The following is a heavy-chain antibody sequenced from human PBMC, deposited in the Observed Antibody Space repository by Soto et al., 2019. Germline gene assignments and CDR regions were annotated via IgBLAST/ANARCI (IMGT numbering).Heavy chain of an antibody. Sequence: VQLVQSGAEVKKSGESLKISCKGFGFTFSNHWIAWVRHMPGRGLEWMGIIYGGDSDTRYSPSFQGQVTISVDKSISTVYLQWRSLKASDTAMYFCAGRFGYCSGASCVDVWGGGNTVTVSS. V-gene: IGHV5-51*03. D-gene: IGHD2-15*01. CDR1: GFTFSNHW. J-gene: IGHJ6*04. CDR2: IYGGDSDT. CDR3: AGRFGYCSGASCVDV.